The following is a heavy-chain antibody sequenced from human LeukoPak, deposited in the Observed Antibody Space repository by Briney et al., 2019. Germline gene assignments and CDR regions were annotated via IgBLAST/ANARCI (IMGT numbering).Heavy chain of an antibody. CDR3: XXDFSYYDSSGYYSLVDY. J-gene: IGHJ4*02. V-gene: IGHV3-11*04. CDR1: GFTFSDYY. CDR2: ISSSGSTI. Sequence: GGSLRLSCAASGFTFSDYYMSWIRQAPGKGLEWVSYISSSGSTIYYADSVKGRFTISRDNAKNSLYLQMNSLRAEDTAVYYXXXDFSYYDSSGYYSLVDYWGQGTLVTVS. D-gene: IGHD3-22*01.